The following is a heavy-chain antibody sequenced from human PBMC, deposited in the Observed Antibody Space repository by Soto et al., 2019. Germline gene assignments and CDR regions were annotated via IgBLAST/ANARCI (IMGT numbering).Heavy chain of an antibody. D-gene: IGHD6-13*01. CDR3: ARLSGSWQSRFDP. V-gene: IGHV4-31*01. CDR2: IYYSGNT. CDR1: GGSISSNDFY. Sequence: QVQLQESGPGLVKPSQTLSLTCIVSGGSISSNDFYWSWIRQHPGKGLEWIGYIYYSGNTYYNPSLKSPVTILVDTSKNQFSLKVSSVTAADTAVYYCARLSGSWQSRFDPWGQGTLVTVSS. J-gene: IGHJ5*02.